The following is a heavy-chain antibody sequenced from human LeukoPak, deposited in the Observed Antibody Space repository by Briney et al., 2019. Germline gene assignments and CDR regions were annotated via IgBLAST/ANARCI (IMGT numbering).Heavy chain of an antibody. D-gene: IGHD3-10*01. V-gene: IGHV1-69*02. J-gene: IGHJ6*02. CDR1: GGTFSSYT. CDR3: ARSGSYYNGDYYYYGMDV. Sequence: SVKVSCKASGGTFSSYTISWARQAPGQGLEWMGRIIPILGIANYAQKFQGRVTITADKSTSTAYMELSSLRSEDTAVYYCARSGSYYNGDYYYYGMDVWGQGTTVTVSS. CDR2: IIPILGIA.